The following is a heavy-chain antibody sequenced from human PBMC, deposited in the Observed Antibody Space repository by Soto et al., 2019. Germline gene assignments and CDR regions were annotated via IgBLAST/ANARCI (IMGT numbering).Heavy chain of an antibody. V-gene: IGHV4-34*01. CDR3: ASPDRGCTSRFDF. CDR1: GGSFSGYY. D-gene: IGHD3-22*01. J-gene: IGHJ4*02. CDR2: INHSGST. Sequence: QVQLQQWGAGLLKPSETLSLTCAVYGGSFSGYYWSWIRQPPGKGLEWIGEINHSGSTNYNPSLKSRVTVSVDTSKNQLSRKLSSVTAAETAVYYCASPDRGCTSRFDFWGQGTLVTVSS.